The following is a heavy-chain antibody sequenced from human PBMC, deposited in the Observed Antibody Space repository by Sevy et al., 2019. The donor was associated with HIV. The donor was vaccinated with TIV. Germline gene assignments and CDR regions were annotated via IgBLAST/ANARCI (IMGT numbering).Heavy chain of an antibody. CDR1: GFTSGDYA. V-gene: IGHV3-49*03. D-gene: IGHD4-17*01. CDR2: IRSKAYGGTT. CDR3: TRGVSDYGGNTGY. Sequence: GGSLRLSCTPSGFTSGDYATSWFSQAPGKVLEWVGFIRSKAYGGTTEYATSVKSRFTISRDDSKSIAYLQMNSRKTEDTAVYYCTRGVSDYGGNTGYWGQGTLVTVSS. J-gene: IGHJ4*02.